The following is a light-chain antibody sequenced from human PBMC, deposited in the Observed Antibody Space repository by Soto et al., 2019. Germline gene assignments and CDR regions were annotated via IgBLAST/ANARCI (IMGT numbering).Light chain of an antibody. V-gene: IGKV1-5*03. CDR3: QQYNSYPYT. CDR2: KAS. J-gene: IGKJ2*01. Sequence: DIQMTQSPSTLSASVGDRVTITCRASQSISSWMAWYQQKPGKAPKLLIYKASSLESGVPSRFSGSGSGTEFTLTISSLQPDDFATYYCQQYNSYPYTFGQGTKLEIK. CDR1: QSISSW.